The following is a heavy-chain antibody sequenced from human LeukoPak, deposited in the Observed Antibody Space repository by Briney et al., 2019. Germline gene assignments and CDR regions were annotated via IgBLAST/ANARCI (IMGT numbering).Heavy chain of an antibody. V-gene: IGHV3-15*01. Sequence: GGSLRLSCAASGFSFMNAWMIWVRQAPGKWLEWVGRIKSNADGGTPDYAAPARGRFTISRDDSKNTLYLQMNSLKTEDTAVYYCTTFYHEYSPYWGRGTLVTVSS. D-gene: IGHD2/OR15-2a*01. CDR2: IKSNADGGTP. CDR1: GFSFMNAW. CDR3: TTFYHEYSPY. J-gene: IGHJ4*02.